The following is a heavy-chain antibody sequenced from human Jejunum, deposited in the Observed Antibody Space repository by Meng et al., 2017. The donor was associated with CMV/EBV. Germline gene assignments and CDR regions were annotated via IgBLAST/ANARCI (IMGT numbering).Heavy chain of an antibody. CDR2: ISHNRTTT. Sequence: CAASGFRFDTYVWHWVRPAPGKGLEWVSRISHNRTTTTYADSVEVRFTTSRYNAKNTLYLQMDSLRAEDTAMYYCARDVDCEFFDYWGQGTLVTVSS. J-gene: IGHJ4*02. V-gene: IGHV3-74*01. CDR1: GFRFDTYV. D-gene: IGHD2-21*02. CDR3: ARDVDCEFFDY.